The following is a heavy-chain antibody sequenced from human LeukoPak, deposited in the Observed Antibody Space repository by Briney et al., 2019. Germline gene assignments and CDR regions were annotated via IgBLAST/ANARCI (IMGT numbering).Heavy chain of an antibody. V-gene: IGHV3-30-3*01. D-gene: IGHD1-14*01. J-gene: IGHJ4*02. CDR1: GFTFSSYA. CDR3: ARSRDRKTGADS. Sequence: GGSLRLSCAASGFTFSSYAMHWVRQAPGEGLEWVAVISYDGSNKYYADSVKGRFTISRDNSKNTLYLQMSSLRAEDTAVYYCARSRDRKTGADSWGQGTLVTVSS. CDR2: ISYDGSNK.